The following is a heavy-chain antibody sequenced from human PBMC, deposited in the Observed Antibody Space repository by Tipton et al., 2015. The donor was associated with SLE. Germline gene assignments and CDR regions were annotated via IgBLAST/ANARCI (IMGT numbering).Heavy chain of an antibody. D-gene: IGHD2-15*01. CDR1: GDAISSHY. CDR2: IYYTGTT. V-gene: IGHV4-59*11. Sequence: TLSLTCTVSGDAISSHYWGWIRQSPERGLEWIGSIYYTGTTNYNPSLKSRVTISVDTSKNQLSLKLTSVTAADTAVYYCARGSVVADDYWGQGTLVTVSS. CDR3: ARGSVVADDY. J-gene: IGHJ4*02.